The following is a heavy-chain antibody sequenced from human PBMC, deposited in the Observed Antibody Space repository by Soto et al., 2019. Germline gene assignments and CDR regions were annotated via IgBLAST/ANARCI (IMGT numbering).Heavy chain of an antibody. V-gene: IGHV4-4*02. D-gene: IGHD3-9*01. CDR3: ARESPEYYDILTGYYLFDP. Sequence: QVQLQESGPGLVKPSGTLSLTCAVSGGSISSSNWWSWVRQPPGKGLEWIGEIYHSGSTNYNPSLKSRVTISVDKSKNQFSLKLSSVTAADTAVYYCARESPEYYDILTGYYLFDPWGQGTLVTVSS. CDR2: IYHSGST. CDR1: GGSISSSNW. J-gene: IGHJ5*02.